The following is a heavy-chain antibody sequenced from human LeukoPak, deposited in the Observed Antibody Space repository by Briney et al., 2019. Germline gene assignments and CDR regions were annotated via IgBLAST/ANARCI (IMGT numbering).Heavy chain of an antibody. CDR1: GFTFSSYA. CDR3: AKVKSGCGGDCYFSCFDY. Sequence: GGSLRLSCAASGFTFSSYAMSWVRQAPGKGLEWVSAISGSGGSTYYADSVKGRFTISRDNSKNTLYLQMNSLRVEDTAVYYCAKVKSGCGGDCYFSCFDYWGQGTLVTVSS. CDR2: ISGSGGST. D-gene: IGHD2-21*02. V-gene: IGHV3-23*01. J-gene: IGHJ4*02.